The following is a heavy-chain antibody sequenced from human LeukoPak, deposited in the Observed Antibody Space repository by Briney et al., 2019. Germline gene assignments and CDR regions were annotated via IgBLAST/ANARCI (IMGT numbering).Heavy chain of an antibody. V-gene: IGHV3-30*18. CDR3: AKEYPYYCDY. Sequence: GALRLSCAASGFSFSNYGMAWVRPAPGQGLGWVAVISYDGSNKYYVDSVKGRFTISRDNSKNTLYLQMNSLRAEDTAVYYCAKEYPYYCDYWGQGTLVTVSS. CDR2: ISYDGSNK. D-gene: IGHD2-2*01. J-gene: IGHJ4*02. CDR1: GFSFSNYG.